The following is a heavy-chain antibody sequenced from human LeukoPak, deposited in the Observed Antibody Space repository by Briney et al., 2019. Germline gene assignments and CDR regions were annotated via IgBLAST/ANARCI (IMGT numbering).Heavy chain of an antibody. D-gene: IGHD2-2*02. CDR3: AGCSSTSCYKTYYYYYYGMDV. CDR1: GFTFSSYG. CDR2: ISYGGSNK. Sequence: GGFLRLSCAASGFTFSSYGMHWVRQAPGKGLEWVAVISYGGSNKYYADSVKGRFTISRDNSKNTLYLQMNSLRAEDTAVYYCAGCSSTSCYKTYYYYYYGMDVWGQGTTVTVSS. J-gene: IGHJ6*02. V-gene: IGHV3-30*03.